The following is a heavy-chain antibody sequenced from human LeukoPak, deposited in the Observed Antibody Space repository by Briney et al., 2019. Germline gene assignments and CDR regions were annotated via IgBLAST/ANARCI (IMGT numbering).Heavy chain of an antibody. CDR2: ISSSSSTI. J-gene: IGHJ5*02. V-gene: IGHV3-48*01. CDR1: GFTFSSYS. CDR3: ARASDYGDYVGWFDP. D-gene: IGHD4-17*01. Sequence: GGSLRLSCAASGFTFSSYSMNWVRQAPGKGLEWVSYISSSSSTIYYADSVKGRFTISRDNAKNSLYLQMNSLSAEDTAVYYCARASDYGDYVGWFDPWGQGTLVTVSS.